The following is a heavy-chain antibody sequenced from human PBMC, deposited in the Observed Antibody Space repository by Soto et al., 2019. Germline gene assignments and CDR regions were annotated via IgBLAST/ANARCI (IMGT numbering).Heavy chain of an antibody. J-gene: IGHJ5*02. D-gene: IGHD3-3*01. CDR1: GYTFTSYG. CDR3: ARSTREITIFGVAHNWFDP. CDR2: ISAYNGNT. Sequence: QVQLVQSGAEVKKPGASVKVSCKASGYTFTSYGISWVRQAPGQGLEWMVWISAYNGNTKYAQKLQGRVTMTTDTSTSTAYMELRSLRSDDTAVYYCARSTREITIFGVAHNWFDPWGQGTLVTVSS. V-gene: IGHV1-18*01.